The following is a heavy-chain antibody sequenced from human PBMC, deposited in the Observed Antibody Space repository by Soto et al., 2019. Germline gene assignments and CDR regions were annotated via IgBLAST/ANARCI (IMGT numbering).Heavy chain of an antibody. D-gene: IGHD2-15*01. CDR3: ARDIGYCSGGSCYSGWFDP. Sequence: XSVKVSCKASGYPFTSYGIIWVRQAPGQGLEWMGWISAYNGNTNYAQKLQGRVTMTTDTSTSTAYMELRSLRSDDTAVYYCARDIGYCSGGSCYSGWFDPWGQGTLVTVSS. J-gene: IGHJ5*02. V-gene: IGHV1-18*01. CDR1: GYPFTSYG. CDR2: ISAYNGNT.